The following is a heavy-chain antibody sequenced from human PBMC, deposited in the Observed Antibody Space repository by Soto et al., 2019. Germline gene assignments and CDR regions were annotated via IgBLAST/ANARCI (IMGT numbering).Heavy chain of an antibody. CDR2: IWYDGSNK. Sequence: QVQLVESGGGVVQPGRSLRLSCAASGFTFSSYGMHWVRQAPGKGLEWVAVIWYDGSNKYYADSVKGRFTISRDNSKNTLYLQMNSLRAEDTAVYYCARDRAAAGTASVLQEFDYWGQGTLVTVSS. D-gene: IGHD6-13*01. J-gene: IGHJ4*02. CDR1: GFTFSSYG. V-gene: IGHV3-33*01. CDR3: ARDRAAAGTASVLQEFDY.